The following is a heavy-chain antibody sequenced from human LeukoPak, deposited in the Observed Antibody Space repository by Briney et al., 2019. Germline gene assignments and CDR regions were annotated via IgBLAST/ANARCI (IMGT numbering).Heavy chain of an antibody. Sequence: GGSLRLSCAASGFTFSSYSMNWVRQAPGKGLGWVSSISSSSYIYYADSVKGRFTISRDNAKNSLYLQMNSLRAEDTAVYYCARSLYSSSWFGPYYFDYWGQGTLVTVSS. CDR1: GFTFSSYS. CDR2: ISSSSYI. D-gene: IGHD6-13*01. J-gene: IGHJ4*02. V-gene: IGHV3-21*01. CDR3: ARSLYSSSWFGPYYFDY.